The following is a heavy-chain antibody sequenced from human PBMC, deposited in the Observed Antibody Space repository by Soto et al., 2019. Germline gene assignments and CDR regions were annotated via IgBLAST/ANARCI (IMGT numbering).Heavy chain of an antibody. V-gene: IGHV3-9*01. Sequence: GGSLRLSCAASGFTFDDYAMHWVRQAPGKGLEWVSGISWNSGSIGYADSVKGRFTISRDNAKNSLYLQMNSLRAEDTALYYCAKDTAPRGWQFDYWGQRTLVTVSS. D-gene: IGHD6-19*01. CDR1: GFTFDDYA. J-gene: IGHJ4*02. CDR3: AKDTAPRGWQFDY. CDR2: ISWNSGSI.